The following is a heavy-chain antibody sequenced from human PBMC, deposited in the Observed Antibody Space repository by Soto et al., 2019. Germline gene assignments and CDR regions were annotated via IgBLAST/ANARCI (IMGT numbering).Heavy chain of an antibody. CDR2: FWFDGSKK. V-gene: IGHV3-33*01. CDR1: GFSFTSYG. D-gene: IGHD3-10*01. CDR3: ARELLYGSGSRNFHYYGMDV. Sequence: GGSLRLSCAASGFSFTSYGMHWVRQAPGKGLEWVAVFWFDGSKKYYADSVKGRFSVSRDNAKSTLYLEMNSLSVDDTAVYYCARELLYGSGSRNFHYYGMDVWGQGTPVTVSS. J-gene: IGHJ6*02.